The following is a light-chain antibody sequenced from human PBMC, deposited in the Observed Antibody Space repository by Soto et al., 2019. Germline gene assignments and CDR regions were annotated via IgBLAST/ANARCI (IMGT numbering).Light chain of an antibody. CDR2: KAS. CDR3: QEYNSYSPYT. V-gene: IGKV1-5*03. CDR1: QSISSW. J-gene: IGKJ2*01. Sequence: DIQMTQSPSTLSASVGDRVTITCRASQSISSWLAWYQQKPGKAPKLLIYKASSLESGFPSRFSGSGSGTEFTLHIRSLHPGDFATYYCQEYNSYSPYTFGQGTKLEIK.